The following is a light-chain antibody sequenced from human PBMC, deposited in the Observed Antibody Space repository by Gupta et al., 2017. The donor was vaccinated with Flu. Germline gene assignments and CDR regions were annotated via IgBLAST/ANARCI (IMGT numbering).Light chain of an antibody. CDR2: LDD. CDR1: ELGTKY. CDR3: QAWFSYTAV. J-gene: IGLJ3*02. Sequence: SPGQTASITCSGDELGTKYTSWYHKKAGQSPILVIYLDDKRPSGIPGRFSGSASGDTATLTISGTQALDEGDYYCQAWFSYTAVFGGGTRLTVL. V-gene: IGLV3-1*01.